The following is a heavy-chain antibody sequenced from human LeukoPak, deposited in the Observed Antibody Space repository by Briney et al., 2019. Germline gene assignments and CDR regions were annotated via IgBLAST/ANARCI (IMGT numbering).Heavy chain of an antibody. CDR3: AKDFDGGSFFFDN. Sequence: PGGSLRLSCAAPGFTLSSFAMSWVRQAPGKGLEWVSYISSSGSTIYYADSVKGRFTVSRDNSKNTLYLQMRSLRAEDTALYFCAKDFDGGSFFFDNWGQGTLVTVSS. J-gene: IGHJ4*02. D-gene: IGHD2-15*01. V-gene: IGHV3-23*01. CDR2: ISSSGSTI. CDR1: GFTLSSFA.